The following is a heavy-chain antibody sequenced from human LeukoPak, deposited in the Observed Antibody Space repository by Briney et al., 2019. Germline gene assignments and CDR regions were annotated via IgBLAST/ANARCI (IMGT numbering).Heavy chain of an antibody. CDR1: GGSINSGDYY. J-gene: IGHJ4*02. D-gene: IGHD6-13*01. CDR3: ARGQAWYSSSWHFDY. Sequence: PSQTLSLTCTVSGGSINSGDYYWSWIRQLPGKGLEWIGYICYSGSTYYPPSLRSRVTISVDTSKNQFFLKLSSVTAADTAVYYCARGQAWYSSSWHFDYWGQGTLVTVSS. V-gene: IGHV4-31*03. CDR2: ICYSGST.